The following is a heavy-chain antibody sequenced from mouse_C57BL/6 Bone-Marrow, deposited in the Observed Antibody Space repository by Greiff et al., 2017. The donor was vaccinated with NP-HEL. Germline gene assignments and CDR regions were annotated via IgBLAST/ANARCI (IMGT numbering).Heavy chain of an antibody. Sequence: EVKLMESGPGLVKPSQSLSLTCSVTGYSITSGYYWNWIRQFPGNKLEWMGYISYDGSNNYNPSLKNRISITRDTSKNQFFLKLNSVTTEDTATYYCARDFYRGQGTLVTVSA. D-gene: IGHD2-3*01. CDR2: ISYDGSN. J-gene: IGHJ3*01. V-gene: IGHV3-6*01. CDR3: ARDFY. CDR1: GYSITSGYY.